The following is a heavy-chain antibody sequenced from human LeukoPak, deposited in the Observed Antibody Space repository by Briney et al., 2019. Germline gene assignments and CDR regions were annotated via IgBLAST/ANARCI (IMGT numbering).Heavy chain of an antibody. CDR1: GFSISSGSYY. CDR3: ARDRITMVRGVHYYYYYMDV. J-gene: IGHJ6*03. CDR2: IYTSENT. Sequence: SDTLSLTCTVSGFSISSGSYYWSWIRQPAGKGLEWIGRIYTSENTNYNPSIKSRATISVDTYKNQYSLKLSSVTAADTAVYYCARDRITMVRGVHYYYYYMDVWGKGTTVTISS. D-gene: IGHD3-10*01. V-gene: IGHV4-61*02.